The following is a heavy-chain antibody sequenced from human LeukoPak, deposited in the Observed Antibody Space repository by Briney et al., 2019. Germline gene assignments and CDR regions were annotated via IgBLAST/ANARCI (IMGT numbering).Heavy chain of an antibody. Sequence: PGGSLRLSCAASGFTFSSYAMSWVRQAPGKGLEWVSAISGSGGSTYYADSVKGRFTISRDNSKNTLYLQMNSLRAEDTSVYYCAKDRPKYYYDSSALFTASRAFDIWGQGTMVTVSS. CDR2: ISGSGGST. CDR1: GFTFSSYA. V-gene: IGHV3-23*01. CDR3: AKDRPKYYYDSSALFTASRAFDI. D-gene: IGHD3-22*01. J-gene: IGHJ3*02.